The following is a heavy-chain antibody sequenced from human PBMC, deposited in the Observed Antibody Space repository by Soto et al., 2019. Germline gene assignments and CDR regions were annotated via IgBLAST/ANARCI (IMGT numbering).Heavy chain of an antibody. D-gene: IGHD3-3*01. J-gene: IGHJ6*02. CDR3: ARDHRLRSTIFGVNYYYGMDV. CDR1: GYTFTIYY. CDR2: INPSVVST. Sequence: ASVKVSCNASGYTFTIYYMHWFRQAPVQGREWRGIINPSVVSTSYAQKFQGRVTMTRHTSTSRVYMELSSLRSEDTGVYYCARDHRLRSTIFGVNYYYGMDVWGQGTTVTVSS. V-gene: IGHV1-46*01.